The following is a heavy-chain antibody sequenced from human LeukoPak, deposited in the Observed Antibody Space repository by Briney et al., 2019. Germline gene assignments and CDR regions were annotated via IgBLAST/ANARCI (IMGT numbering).Heavy chain of an antibody. CDR1: GGSISSYY. D-gene: IGHD6-19*01. V-gene: IGHV4-59*08. CDR2: IYYSGST. CDR3: ARRGSGWDDFDY. Sequence: TSETLSLTCTVSGGSISSYYWSWIRQPPGKGLEWIGYIYYSGSTNYNPSLKSRVTISVDTSKNQFSLKLSSVTAADTAVYYCARRGSGWDDFDYWGQGTLVTVSS. J-gene: IGHJ4*02.